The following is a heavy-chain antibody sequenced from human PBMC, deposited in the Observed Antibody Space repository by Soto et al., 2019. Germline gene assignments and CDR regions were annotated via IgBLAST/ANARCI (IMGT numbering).Heavy chain of an antibody. V-gene: IGHV4-39*02. CDR1: GGSIGSISHS. CDR2: IFYNGIT. J-gene: IGHJ4*02. Sequence: SETVSLTCTGSGGSIGSISHSWGWIRESPGQGLEWMGNIFYNGITYYNPSLKSRVTISADTSKNHFSLKLRSVTVADTAVYSCERLLTGTHYYFELWGKGYLVT. CDR3: ERLLTGTHYYFEL. D-gene: IGHD1-1*01.